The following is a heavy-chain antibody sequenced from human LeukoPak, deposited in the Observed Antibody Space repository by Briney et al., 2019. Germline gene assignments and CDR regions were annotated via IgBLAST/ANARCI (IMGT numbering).Heavy chain of an antibody. J-gene: IGHJ4*02. CDR2: INSDGSIT. V-gene: IGHV3-74*01. CDR1: GFTFTTYW. Sequence: GGSLRLSCAASGFTFTTYWMHWVRQAPGKGLVWVSHINSDGSITSYADSVKGRFTISRDNAKNTLYLQMNSLRAEDTAVYYCARGGSYCDYWGQGTLVTVSS. D-gene: IGHD1-26*01. CDR3: ARGGSYCDY.